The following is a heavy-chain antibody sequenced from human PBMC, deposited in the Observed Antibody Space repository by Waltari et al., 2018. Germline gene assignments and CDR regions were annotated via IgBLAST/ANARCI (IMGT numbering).Heavy chain of an antibody. CDR3: TRVAWKYSFDY. D-gene: IGHD1-1*01. J-gene: IGHJ4*02. CDR1: GFRFGDYA. Sequence: EVQLVESGGGLVQPERSLRLSCTASGFRFGDYAMSWVRQAPGKGRQWVGFIRSNAYGGTTEYAASVKGRFTFSRDNSKSIAYLQMDSLKIEDTAVYYCTRVAWKYSFDYWGQGTLVTVSS. CDR2: IRSNAYGGTT. V-gene: IGHV3-49*04.